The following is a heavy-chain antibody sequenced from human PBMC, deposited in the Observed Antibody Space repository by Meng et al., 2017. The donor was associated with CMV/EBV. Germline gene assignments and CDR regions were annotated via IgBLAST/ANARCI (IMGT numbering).Heavy chain of an antibody. D-gene: IGHD2-2*03. CDR2: ISYAGSNK. CDR1: GFTFSSYA. V-gene: IGHV3-30-3*01. Sequence: GESLKISCAASGFTFSSYAMHWVRQAPGKGLEWVAVISYAGSNKYYADSVKGRFTISRDNSKNTLYLQMNSLRAEDTAVYYCARDLCGYCSSAPIDPWGQGTLVTVSS. J-gene: IGHJ5*02. CDR3: ARDLCGYCSSAPIDP.